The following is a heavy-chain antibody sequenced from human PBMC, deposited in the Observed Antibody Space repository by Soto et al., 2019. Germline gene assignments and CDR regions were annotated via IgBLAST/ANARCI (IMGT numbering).Heavy chain of an antibody. CDR1: GFTFSSYA. J-gene: IGHJ5*02. V-gene: IGHV3-23*01. CDR3: EKFSGYSGDWFDP. Sequence: GGSLRLSCAASGFTFSSYAMSWVRQAPGKGLEWVSGISGSGDSTYYADSVKGRFTISRDNSKNTLYLQMSSLRAEDTAVYSCEKFSGYSGDWFDPWGQGSLVTVSS. CDR2: ISGSGDST. D-gene: IGHD2-15*01.